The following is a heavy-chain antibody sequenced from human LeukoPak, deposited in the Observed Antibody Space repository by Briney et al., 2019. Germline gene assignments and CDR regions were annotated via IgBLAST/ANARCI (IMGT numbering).Heavy chain of an antibody. D-gene: IGHD3-22*01. J-gene: IGHJ4*02. V-gene: IGHV5-51*01. CDR2: INPDDSEI. Sequence: GESLKISCQGSGYSFTNYWIGWVRQTPGKGLEWMGIINPDDSEIKYSPSLQGQVTISADKSISTAYLQISSLKAEDTAVYYCAIHPSDSSGYFSYWGQGALVTVSS. CDR1: GYSFTNYW. CDR3: AIHPSDSSGYFSY.